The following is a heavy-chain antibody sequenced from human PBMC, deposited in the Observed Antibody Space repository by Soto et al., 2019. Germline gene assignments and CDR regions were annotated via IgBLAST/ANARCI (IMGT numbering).Heavy chain of an antibody. CDR2: IIPILGIA. D-gene: IGHD3-10*01. CDR3: ARSGITVVRGVTDYYYYYYMDV. Sequence: QVQLVQSGAEVKKPGSSVKVSCKASGGTFSSYTISWVRQAPGQGLEWMGRIIPILGIANYAQKFQGRVTITADKSTRTAYMELSSLRSEDTAVYYCARSGITVVRGVTDYYYYYYMDVWGKGTTVTVSS. J-gene: IGHJ6*03. V-gene: IGHV1-69*02. CDR1: GGTFSSYT.